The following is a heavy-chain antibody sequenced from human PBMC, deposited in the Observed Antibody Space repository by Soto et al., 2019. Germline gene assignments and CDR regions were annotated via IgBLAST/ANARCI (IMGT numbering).Heavy chain of an antibody. D-gene: IGHD5-12*01. CDR1: GATLNSFINYG. CDR3: RRGAATKVVVLKYDALEI. V-gene: IGHV1-69*12. Sequence: QVQLVQSGAEVKKPGSSVRVSCKASGATLNSFINYGITWVRQAAGQGLEYMGVIIPVFGAANHAQTLQRRVTISADESTRTVNMELSSLTSKDTAVYYCRRGAATKVVVLKYDALEIWGQGTMVTVSS. J-gene: IGHJ3*02. CDR2: IIPVFGAA.